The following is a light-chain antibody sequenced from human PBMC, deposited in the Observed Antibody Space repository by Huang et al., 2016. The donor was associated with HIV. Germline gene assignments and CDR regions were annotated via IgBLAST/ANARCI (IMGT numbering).Light chain of an antibody. V-gene: IGKV3-11*01. CDR1: QSVSSY. J-gene: IGKJ3*01. CDR3: QQRNSWPPIFT. Sequence: EIVLTQSPATLSLSPGERATLSCRASQSVSSYLAWYQPKPGQAPRLLIYDASKRATGIPARFSGSGSGTDFTLTISSLEPEDFAVYFCQQRNSWPPIFTFGPGTKVDIK. CDR2: DAS.